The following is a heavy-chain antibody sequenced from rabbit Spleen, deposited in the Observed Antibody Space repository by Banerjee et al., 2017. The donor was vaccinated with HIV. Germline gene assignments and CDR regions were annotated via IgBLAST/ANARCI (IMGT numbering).Heavy chain of an antibody. CDR3: ASGYSDIYFNL. CDR1: GFSFSNKAV. J-gene: IGHJ4*01. V-gene: IGHV1S45*01. CDR2: INAVTGKA. Sequence: QEQLVESGGGLVKPEGSLKLSCTASGFSFSNKAVMCWVRQAPGKGLEWIACINAVTGKAVYASWAKGRYTFSKTSSTTVTLQMTSLTAADTATYFCASGYSDIYFNLWGQGTLVTVS. D-gene: IGHD1-1*01.